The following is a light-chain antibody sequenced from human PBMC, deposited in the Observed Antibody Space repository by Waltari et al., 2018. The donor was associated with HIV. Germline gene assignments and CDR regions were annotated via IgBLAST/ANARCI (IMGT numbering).Light chain of an antibody. CDR3: QQYNSYSYT. J-gene: IGKJ2*01. CDR2: KAS. V-gene: IGKV1-5*03. Sequence: DLQMRQSPSTLSASVGDRVSITCRASQSISSWLAWYQQKPGKAPKLLIYKASSLESGVPSRFSGSGSGTEFTLTISSLQPDDLATYYCQQYNSYSYTFGQGTKLEIK. CDR1: QSISSW.